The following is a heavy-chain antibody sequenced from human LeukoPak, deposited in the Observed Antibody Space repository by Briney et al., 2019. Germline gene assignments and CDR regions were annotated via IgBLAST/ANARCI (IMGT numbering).Heavy chain of an antibody. CDR3: AKGAHAAKRGMTTVAY. D-gene: IGHD4-17*01. J-gene: IGHJ4*02. Sequence: GASVKVSCKASGYTFTSYYMHWVRQAPGQGLEWMGIINPSGGSTSYAQKFQGRVTMTRNTSISTAYMELSSLRSEDTAVYYCAKGAHAAKRGMTTVAYWGQGTLVTVSS. V-gene: IGHV1-46*01. CDR2: INPSGGST. CDR1: GYTFTSYY.